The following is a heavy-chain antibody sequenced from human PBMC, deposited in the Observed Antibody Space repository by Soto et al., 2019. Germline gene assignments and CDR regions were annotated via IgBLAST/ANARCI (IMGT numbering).Heavy chain of an antibody. V-gene: IGHV3-23*01. D-gene: IGHD3-9*01. CDR1: GFTFSSYA. CDR3: AKDWEFDWPNYYFDY. CDR2: ISGDGSST. J-gene: IGHJ4*02. Sequence: GGSLRLSCAASGFTFSSYAMSWVRQAPGKGLEWVSAISGDGSSTYFADSGKGRFTISRDNSKNTLYLQMNSLRAEDTAVYYCAKDWEFDWPNYYFDYWGQGTLVTVSS.